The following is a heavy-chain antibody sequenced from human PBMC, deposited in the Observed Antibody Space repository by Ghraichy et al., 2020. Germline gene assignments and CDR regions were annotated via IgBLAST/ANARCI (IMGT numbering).Heavy chain of an antibody. D-gene: IGHD6-13*01. V-gene: IGHV3-15*01. CDR2: IRSHTHGGTA. Sequence: GGSLRLSCAASGFTFSTDWMSWVRQAPGKGLEWVGRIRSHTHGGTAEYAAPVKGRFIISRDDSKDTVYLQMNSLKTEDAALYYCTTDLGNTWYSFSYDYWGQGTLVTISS. CDR1: GFTFSTDW. J-gene: IGHJ4*02. CDR3: TTDLGNTWYSFSYDY.